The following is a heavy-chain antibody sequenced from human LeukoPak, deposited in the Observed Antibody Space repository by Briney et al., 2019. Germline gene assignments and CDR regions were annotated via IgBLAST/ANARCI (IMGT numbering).Heavy chain of an antibody. V-gene: IGHV1-18*01. Sequence: ASVKVSCKASGYTFTSYGISWVRQAPGQGLEWMGWISAYNGNTNYAQKLQGRVTMTTDTSTSTAYMELRNLRSDDTAVYYCARDRDTMVRGVPDYWGQGTLVTVSS. CDR2: ISAYNGNT. CDR3: ARDRDTMVRGVPDY. CDR1: GYTFTSYG. J-gene: IGHJ4*02. D-gene: IGHD3-10*01.